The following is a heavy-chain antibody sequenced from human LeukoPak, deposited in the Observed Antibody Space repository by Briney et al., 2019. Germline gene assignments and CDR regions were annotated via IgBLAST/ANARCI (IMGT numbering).Heavy chain of an antibody. D-gene: IGHD5-18*01. Sequence: KPSETLSLTCAVSGYSISSGYYWGWIRQPPGKGLEWIGSIYHSGSTYYNPSLKIRVTISVDTSKNQFSLKLSSVTAADTAVYYCARDTRQGGYSSTWGQGTLVTVSS. CDR1: GYSISSGYY. CDR2: IYHSGST. CDR3: ARDTRQGGYSST. J-gene: IGHJ5*02. V-gene: IGHV4-38-2*02.